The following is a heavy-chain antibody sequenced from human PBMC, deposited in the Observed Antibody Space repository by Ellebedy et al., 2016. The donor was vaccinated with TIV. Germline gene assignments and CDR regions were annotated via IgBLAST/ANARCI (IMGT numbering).Heavy chain of an antibody. D-gene: IGHD2-15*01. V-gene: IGHV3-43*01. J-gene: IGHJ3*02. CDR2: ISWDGGST. CDR1: GFTFDDYT. Sequence: GESLKISCAASGFTFDDYTMHWVRQAPGKGLEWVSLISWDGGSTYYADSVKGRFTISRDNSKNSLYLQMNSLRTEGTALYYCAKDMTRGYCSGGSCYPYDAFDIWGQGTMVTVSS. CDR3: AKDMTRGYCSGGSCYPYDAFDI.